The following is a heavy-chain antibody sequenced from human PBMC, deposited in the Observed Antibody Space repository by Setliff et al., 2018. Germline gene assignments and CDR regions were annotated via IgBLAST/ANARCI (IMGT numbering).Heavy chain of an antibody. CDR1: GFSITNGYY. Sequence: SETLSLTCAVSGFSITNGYYWGWIRQSPGKGLEWIGNIFQSGITFYNPSLKSRVTMSLDTSQNQFSLKLRSVTAADTAVYFCARLGGLLVATMPFDYWGQGTLVTVPQ. CDR3: ARLGGLLVATMPFDY. CDR2: IFQSGIT. D-gene: IGHD5-12*01. V-gene: IGHV4-38-2*01. J-gene: IGHJ4*02.